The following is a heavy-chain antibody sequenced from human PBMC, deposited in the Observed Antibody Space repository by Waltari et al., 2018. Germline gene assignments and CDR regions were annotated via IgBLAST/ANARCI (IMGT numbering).Heavy chain of an antibody. Sequence: EVQLLESGGGLIQPGGSLRLSCAASGFTFSSYVMSWVRQAPGKGLEWVSAISGSGGTTYYADSVKGRFTISRDNAKNSLYLQMNSLRAEDTAVYYCARGAGVDYWGQGTLVTVSS. CDR2: ISGSGGTT. V-gene: IGHV3-23*01. CDR1: GFTFSSYV. CDR3: ARGAGVDY. J-gene: IGHJ4*02. D-gene: IGHD6-19*01.